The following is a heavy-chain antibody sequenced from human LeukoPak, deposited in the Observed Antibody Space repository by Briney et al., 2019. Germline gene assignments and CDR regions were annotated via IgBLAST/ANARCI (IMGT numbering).Heavy chain of an antibody. J-gene: IGHJ4*02. CDR1: GFTFSSYA. CDR3: ARDFGNPSFDY. CDR2: ISGSGGST. V-gene: IGHV3-23*01. D-gene: IGHD1-14*01. Sequence: PGGSLRLSCAASGFTFSSYAMSRVRQAPGKGLEWVSAISGSGGSTYYADSVKGRFTISRDNAKNSLYLQMNSLRAEDTAVYYCARDFGNPSFDYWGQGTLVTVSS.